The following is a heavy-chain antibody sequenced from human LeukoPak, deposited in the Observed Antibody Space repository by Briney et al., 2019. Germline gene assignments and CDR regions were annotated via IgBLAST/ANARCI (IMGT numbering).Heavy chain of an antibody. CDR1: GFTFSSYA. CDR2: ISGSGGST. J-gene: IGHJ4*02. V-gene: IGHV3-23*01. D-gene: IGHD2-2*01. Sequence: PGGSLRLSCAASGFTFSSYAMSWVRQAPGKGLEWVSAISGSGGSTYYADSVKGRSTISRDNSKNTLYLQMNSLRAEDTAVYYCAKGERGYCSSTSCYYFDYWGQGTLVTVSS. CDR3: AKGERGYCSSTSCYYFDY.